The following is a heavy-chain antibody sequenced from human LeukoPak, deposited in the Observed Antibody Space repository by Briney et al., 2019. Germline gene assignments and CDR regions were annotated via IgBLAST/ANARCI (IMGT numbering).Heavy chain of an antibody. CDR2: IIPILGIA. CDR3: ARVTTGYYYMDV. Sequence: ASVKVSCKASGGTFSSYAISWVRQAPGQGLEWMGRIIPILGIANYAQKFQGRVTITADKSTSTAYMELSSLRSEDTAVYYCARVTTGYYYMDVWGKGTTVTVSS. J-gene: IGHJ6*03. CDR1: GGTFSSYA. D-gene: IGHD4-17*01. V-gene: IGHV1-69*04.